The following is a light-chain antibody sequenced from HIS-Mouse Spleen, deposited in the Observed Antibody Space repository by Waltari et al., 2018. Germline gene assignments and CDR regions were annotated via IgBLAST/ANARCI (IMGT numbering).Light chain of an antibody. Sequence: QSVLTQPPSASGTPGQRVTIPCSGSSSNIGSNHVYWYQQPPGTAPKLLIYRNNQRPSGVPDRFSGSKSGTSASLAISGIRSEDEADYYCAAWDDSLSGPVFGGGTKLTVL. J-gene: IGLJ3*02. CDR3: AAWDDSLSGPV. V-gene: IGLV1-47*01. CDR1: SSNIGSNH. CDR2: RNN.